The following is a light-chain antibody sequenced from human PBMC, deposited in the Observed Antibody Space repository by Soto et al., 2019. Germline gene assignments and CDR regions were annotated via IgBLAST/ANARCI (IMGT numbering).Light chain of an antibody. J-gene: IGKJ1*01. CDR1: QSVSSSY. Sequence: EILFTRSQCTVSLSPGEGSTLSWRATQSVSSSYLAWYQQKPGQAPRILIYGESSRATGIQDRFSGSGSGTDFPLTISSLEPEDFAVYYCQQYGSSPPFGTGNKVDIK. V-gene: IGKV3-20*01. CDR2: GES. CDR3: QQYGSSPP.